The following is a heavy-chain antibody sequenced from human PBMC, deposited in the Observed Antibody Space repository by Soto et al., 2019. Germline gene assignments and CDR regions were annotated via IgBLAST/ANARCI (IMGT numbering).Heavy chain of an antibody. Sequence: EVQLVESGGGLVQPGGSLRLSCAASGFTFSSYWMSWVRQAPGKGLEWVANIKQDGSEKYYVDSVKGRFTISRDNAKNSLYLQMNSMTAEDTAVPYCASDSGYSGPGDCWGQGILVTGSS. CDR2: IKQDGSEK. J-gene: IGHJ4*02. CDR1: GFTFSSYW. CDR3: ASDSGYSGPGDC. D-gene: IGHD6-13*01. V-gene: IGHV3-7*05.